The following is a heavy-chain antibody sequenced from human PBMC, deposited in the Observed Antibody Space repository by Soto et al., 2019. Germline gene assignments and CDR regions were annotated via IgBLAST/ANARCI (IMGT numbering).Heavy chain of an antibody. CDR2: TYYRSRWYN. CDR3: AGTTAHQWYYMDV. J-gene: IGHJ6*03. CDR1: GGRVSSNSAA. Sequence: SQTLSLTCAISGGRVSSNSAAWNWIRLSPSRGLEWLARTYYRSRWYNDYAVSVRSRITVNPDTSKNQFSLQLTSVTPEDTAVNYCAGTTAHQWYYMDVWGQGTTVTVSS. V-gene: IGHV6-1*01. D-gene: IGHD1-7*01.